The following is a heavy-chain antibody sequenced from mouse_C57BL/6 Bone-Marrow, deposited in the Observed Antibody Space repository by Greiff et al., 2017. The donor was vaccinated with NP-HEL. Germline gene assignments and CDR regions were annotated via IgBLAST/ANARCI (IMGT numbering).Heavy chain of an antibody. Sequence: VQRVESGPGLVQPSQSLSITCTASGFSLTSYGVHWVRQSPGKGLEWLGVIWRGGSTDYNAAFLSRLSITKDNSKSQVFCKMNSLQADDTAIYYCATYCSKGYYYAMDYWGQGTSVTVSS. CDR3: ATYCSKGYYYAMDY. CDR1: GFSLTSYG. D-gene: IGHD2-5*01. V-gene: IGHV2-5*01. J-gene: IGHJ4*01. CDR2: IWRGGST.